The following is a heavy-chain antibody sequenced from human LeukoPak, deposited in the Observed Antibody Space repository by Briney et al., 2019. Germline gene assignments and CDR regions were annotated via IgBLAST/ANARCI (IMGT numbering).Heavy chain of an antibody. Sequence: PGGSLRLSCAASGFTFSSYGMHWVRQAPGKGLEWVAVISYDGSNKYYADSVKDRFTSSRDNSKNTLYLQMNILRAEDTAVYYCVSVRDVWGQGTTVTVSS. V-gene: IGHV3-30*03. CDR2: ISYDGSNK. CDR1: GFTFSSYG. D-gene: IGHD3-16*02. CDR3: VSVRDV. J-gene: IGHJ6*02.